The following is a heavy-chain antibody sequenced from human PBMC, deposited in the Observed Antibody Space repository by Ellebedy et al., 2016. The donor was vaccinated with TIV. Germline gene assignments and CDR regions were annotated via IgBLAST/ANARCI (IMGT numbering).Heavy chain of an antibody. D-gene: IGHD3-10*01. CDR2: INPSGGST. Sequence: ASVKVSCXASGYTFTSYYMHWVRQAPGQGLEWMGIINPSGGSTSYAQKFQGRVTMTRDTSTSTVYMELSSLRSEDTAVYYCARGGRGPDYYGSGSYYNLGDVWGKGTTVTVSS. CDR1: GYTFTSYY. CDR3: ARGGRGPDYYGSGSYYNLGDV. J-gene: IGHJ6*04. V-gene: IGHV1-46*01.